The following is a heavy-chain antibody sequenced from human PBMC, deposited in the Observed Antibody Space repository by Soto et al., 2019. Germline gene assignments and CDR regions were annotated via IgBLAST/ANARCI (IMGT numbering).Heavy chain of an antibody. CDR2: INPSGGST. J-gene: IGHJ4*02. CDR3: ARGIAVAGAIFDY. CDR1: GYTFTTYY. V-gene: IGHV1-46*03. D-gene: IGHD6-19*01. Sequence: QVQLVQSGAEVKKPGASVKVSCKASGYTFTTYYMHWVRQAPGQGLEWMGIINPSGGSTSYAQKFQGRVTMTRDTSTSTVYLELSSLRSEDAAVYYCARGIAVAGAIFDYWGQGTPVTVSS.